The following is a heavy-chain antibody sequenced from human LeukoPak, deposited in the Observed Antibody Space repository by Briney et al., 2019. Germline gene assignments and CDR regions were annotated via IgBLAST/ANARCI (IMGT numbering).Heavy chain of an antibody. CDR1: GFTFSSYS. Sequence: QAGGSLRLSCAASGFTFSSYSMNWVRQAPGKGLEWVSYISSSSSTIYYADSVKGRFTISRDNAKNSLYLQMNSLRAEDTAVYYCAREGTLAAVADYFDYWGQGTLVTVSS. J-gene: IGHJ4*02. CDR2: ISSSSSTI. V-gene: IGHV3-48*01. D-gene: IGHD6-13*01. CDR3: AREGTLAAVADYFDY.